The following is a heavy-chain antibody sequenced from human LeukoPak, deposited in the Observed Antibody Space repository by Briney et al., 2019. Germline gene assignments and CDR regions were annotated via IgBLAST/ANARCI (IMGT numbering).Heavy chain of an antibody. Sequence: GGSLRLSCAASGFTFRSYGMHWVRQAPGKGLEWVAIISYDGSNKYYADSVKGRFTISRDNSKNTLFLQMNSLRAEDTAVYYCASQYDSSGYTPDYWGQGTLVTVSS. CDR3: ASQYDSSGYTPDY. CDR2: ISYDGSNK. J-gene: IGHJ4*02. CDR1: GFTFRSYG. D-gene: IGHD3-22*01. V-gene: IGHV3-30*03.